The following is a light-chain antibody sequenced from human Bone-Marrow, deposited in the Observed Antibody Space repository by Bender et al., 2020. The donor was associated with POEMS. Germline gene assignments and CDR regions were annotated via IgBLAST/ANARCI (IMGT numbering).Light chain of an antibody. CDR3: VAWDDTLNGWV. V-gene: IGLV1-47*01. J-gene: IGLJ2*01. CDR2: MNN. CDR1: SSNIGTNY. Sequence: QSVLTQPPSASATPGQRVTISCSGSSSNIGTNYVYWYQQFPGAAPKLLIYMNNERPSGVPDRFSGSMSGTSASLAISGLHSEDEADYYCVAWDDTLNGWVFGGGTKLTVL.